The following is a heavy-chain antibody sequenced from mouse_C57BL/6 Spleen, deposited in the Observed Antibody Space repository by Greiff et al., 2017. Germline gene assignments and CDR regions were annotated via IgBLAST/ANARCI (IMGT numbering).Heavy chain of an antibody. J-gene: IGHJ1*03. CDR2: IYPGSGST. D-gene: IGHD2-1*01. CDR3: ARSGYYGPSYWYFDV. CDR1: GYTFTSYW. V-gene: IGHV1-55*01. Sequence: QVQLQQPGAELVKPGASVKMSCKASGYTFTSYWITWVKQRPGQGLEWIGDIYPGSGSTNYNEKFKSKATLTVDTSSSTAYMQLSSLTSEDCAVYYGARSGYYGPSYWYFDVWGTGTTVTVSA.